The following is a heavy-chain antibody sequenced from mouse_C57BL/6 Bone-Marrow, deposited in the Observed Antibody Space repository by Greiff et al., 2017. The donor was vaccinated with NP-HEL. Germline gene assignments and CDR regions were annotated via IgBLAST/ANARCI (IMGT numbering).Heavy chain of an antibody. CDR1: GYTFTSYW. D-gene: IGHD2-10*01. J-gene: IGHJ4*01. CDR2: IDPSDSYT. Sequence: QVQLQQPGAELVKPGASVKLSCKASGYTFTSYWMQWVKQRPGQGLEWIGEIDPSDSYTNYNQKFKGKATLTVDTSSSTAYMQLSSLTSEDSAVYYCARGAYSGAMDYWGQGTSVTVSS. V-gene: IGHV1-50*01. CDR3: ARGAYSGAMDY.